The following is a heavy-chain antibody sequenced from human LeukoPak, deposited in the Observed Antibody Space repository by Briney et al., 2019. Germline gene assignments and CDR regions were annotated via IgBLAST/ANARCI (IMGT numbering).Heavy chain of an antibody. Sequence: GGSLRLSCAASGFTFSNAWMNWVRQAPGKGLEWVGRIKSKTDGGTTDYAAPVKGRFTISRDDSKNTLCLQMNSLKTEDTAVYYCSTTYYYDSSEGYWGQGTLVTVSS. V-gene: IGHV3-15*07. CDR2: IKSKTDGGTT. CDR3: STTYYYDSSEGY. D-gene: IGHD3-22*01. J-gene: IGHJ4*02. CDR1: GFTFSNAW.